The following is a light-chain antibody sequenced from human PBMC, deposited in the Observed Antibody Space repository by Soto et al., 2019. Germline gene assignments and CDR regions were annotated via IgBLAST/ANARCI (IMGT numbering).Light chain of an antibody. CDR2: GAS. CDR1: QSVSSN. CDR3: QQRSGWPPLT. Sequence: TVLTQSPATLSVTPGRRATLSCRASQSVSSNLAWYQQKPGQAPRLLIYGASNRATGIPARFSGSGSGTDFTLTISSLEPEDFAIYYCQQRSGWPPLTFGGGTKVDIK. V-gene: IGKV3-11*01. J-gene: IGKJ4*01.